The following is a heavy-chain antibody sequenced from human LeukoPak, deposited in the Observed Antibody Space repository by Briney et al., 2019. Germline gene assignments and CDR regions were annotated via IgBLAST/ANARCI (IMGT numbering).Heavy chain of an antibody. V-gene: IGHV1-46*01. Sequence: ASVKVSCKASGYIFTSNYIHWVRQAPGQGLEWMGMIYPRDGSTSYVQRFQDRVTVTRDTSTSTVHMELSGLRSEDTAVYYCARDQEGFDYWGQGTQVTVSS. CDR1: GYIFTSNY. J-gene: IGHJ4*02. CDR3: ARDQEGFDY. CDR2: IYPRDGST.